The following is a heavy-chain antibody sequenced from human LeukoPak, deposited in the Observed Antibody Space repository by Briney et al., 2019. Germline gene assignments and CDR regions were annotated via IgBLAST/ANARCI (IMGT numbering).Heavy chain of an antibody. V-gene: IGHV1-18*01. J-gene: IGHJ5*02. CDR3: ARGSSPNWFDP. CDR1: GYTFNRYD. Sequence: ASVKVSCKASGYTFNRYDISWVRQAPGQGLEWMGWISAYNGNTNYAQKLQGRVTMTTDTSTSTAYMELRSLRSDDTALYYCARGSSPNWFDPWGQGTLVTVSS. CDR2: ISAYNGNT.